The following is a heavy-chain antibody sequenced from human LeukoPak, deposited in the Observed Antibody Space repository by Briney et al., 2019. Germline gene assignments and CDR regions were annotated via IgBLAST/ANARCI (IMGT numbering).Heavy chain of an antibody. V-gene: IGHV4-34*01. Sequence: SETLSLTCAVYGGSFSGYYWSWIRQPPGKGLEWIGEINHSGSTNYNPSLKSRVTISVDTSKNQFSLKLSSVTAADTAVYYCARALVIGGYCSSTSCYAGDYFDYWGQGTLVTVSS. CDR3: ARALVIGGYCSSTSCYAGDYFDY. CDR1: GGSFSGYY. CDR2: INHSGST. J-gene: IGHJ4*02. D-gene: IGHD2-2*01.